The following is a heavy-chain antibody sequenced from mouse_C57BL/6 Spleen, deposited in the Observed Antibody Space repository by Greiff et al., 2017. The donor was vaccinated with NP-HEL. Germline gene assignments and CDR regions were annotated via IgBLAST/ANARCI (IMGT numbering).Heavy chain of an antibody. CDR1: GYTFTSYW. V-gene: IGHV1-50*01. Sequence: QVQLQQPGAELVKPGASVKLSCKASGYTFTSYWMQWVKQRPGQGLEWIGEIDPSDSYTNYNQKFKGKATLTVDTSSSTAYMQLSSLTSGDSAVYYCARYDYWGQGTTLTVSS. CDR2: IDPSDSYT. J-gene: IGHJ2*01. CDR3: ARYDY.